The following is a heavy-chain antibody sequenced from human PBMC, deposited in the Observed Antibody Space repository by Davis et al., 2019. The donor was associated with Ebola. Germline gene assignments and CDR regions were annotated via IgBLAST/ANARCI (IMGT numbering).Heavy chain of an antibody. V-gene: IGHV3-23*01. CDR1: EFTFSSYA. D-gene: IGHD6-13*01. CDR2: TSTGGAST. Sequence: PGGSLRLSCAASEFTFSSYAMTWVRQAPGKGLEWVSSTSTGGASTYYAESVNGRFTISRDNSKNTLYLQMSSLRAEDTAVYYCARAYSTSRYFFDYWGQGTLVTVSS. J-gene: IGHJ4*02. CDR3: ARAYSTSRYFFDY.